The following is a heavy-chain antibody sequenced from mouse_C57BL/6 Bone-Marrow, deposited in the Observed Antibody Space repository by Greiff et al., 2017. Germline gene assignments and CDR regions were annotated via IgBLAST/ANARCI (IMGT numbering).Heavy chain of an antibody. V-gene: IGHV5-4*01. D-gene: IGHD2-2*01. J-gene: IGHJ3*01. CDR1: GFTFSSYA. CDR2: ISDGGSYT. Sequence: EVQLVESGGGLVKPGGSLQLSCAASGFTFSSYAMSWVRQTPEKRLEWVATISDGGSYTYYPDNVQGRFTISRDNAKTNLYLQMSHLKSDDTAMYYCARVRGYGVAYWGQGTLVTVSA. CDR3: ARVRGYGVAY.